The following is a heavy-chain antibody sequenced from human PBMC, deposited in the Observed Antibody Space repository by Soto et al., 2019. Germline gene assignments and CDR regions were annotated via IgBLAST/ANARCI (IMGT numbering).Heavy chain of an antibody. CDR1: GGTFSSYT. J-gene: IGHJ6*02. V-gene: IGHV1-69*08. CDR3: ARANGPDGMDV. D-gene: IGHD1-1*01. Sequence: QVHLVQSGAEVKKPGSSVKVSCKASGGTFSSYTFTWVRQAPGQGLEWMGKIFPILGTVNYAQKFQGRVTITADKSTSTAYMYRSSLRSEDTAVYYCARANGPDGMDVWGQGTTVTVYS. CDR2: IFPILGTV.